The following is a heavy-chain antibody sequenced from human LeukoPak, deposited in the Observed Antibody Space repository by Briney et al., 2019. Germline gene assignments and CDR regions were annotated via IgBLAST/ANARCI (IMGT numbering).Heavy chain of an antibody. J-gene: IGHJ4*02. D-gene: IGHD1-26*01. CDR2: IYYSGST. V-gene: IGHV4-59*01. Sequence: XXRQPPGKXLEWIGYIYYSGSTNYNPSLKSRVTISVDTSKNQFSLRLNSVTAADTATYYCARGGGSYLDNWGQGTLVTVSS. CDR3: ARGGGSYLDN.